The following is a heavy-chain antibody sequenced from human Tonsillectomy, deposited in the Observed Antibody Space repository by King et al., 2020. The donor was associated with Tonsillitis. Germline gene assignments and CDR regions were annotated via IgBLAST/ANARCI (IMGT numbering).Heavy chain of an antibody. Sequence: QLQESGPGLVRPSQTLSLICSVSGDSLTSGGYFWSWIRQHPDKGLEWIGSIYHSGSTYHTPSLRGRLFMSVDTSTNQFSLRLTSVTAADTAVYYCARNRDYGDYVDFWGQGTLVAVSS. V-gene: IGHV4-31*03. D-gene: IGHD4-17*01. CDR3: ARNRDYGDYVDF. CDR1: GDSLTSGGYF. J-gene: IGHJ4*02. CDR2: IYHSGST.